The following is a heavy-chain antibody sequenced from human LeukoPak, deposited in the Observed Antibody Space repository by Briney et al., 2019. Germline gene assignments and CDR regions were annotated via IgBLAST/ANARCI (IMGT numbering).Heavy chain of an antibody. V-gene: IGHV1-2*02. Sequence: ASVKVSCKASGYTFTGYYMHWVRQAPGQGHEWMGWINPNSGGTNYAQKFQGRVTMTRDTSISTAYMELSRLRSDDTAVYYCARAGIVLMVYSAPDYWGQGTLVTVSS. D-gene: IGHD2-8*01. CDR1: GYTFTGYY. CDR2: INPNSGGT. CDR3: ARAGIVLMVYSAPDY. J-gene: IGHJ4*02.